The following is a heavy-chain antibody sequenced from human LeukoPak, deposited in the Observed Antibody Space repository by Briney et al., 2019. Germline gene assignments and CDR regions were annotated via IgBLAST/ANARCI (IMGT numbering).Heavy chain of an antibody. CDR3: ARWGVIAVAGGGWFDP. V-gene: IGHV4-59*01. CDR1: GGSISSYY. D-gene: IGHD6-19*01. J-gene: IGHJ5*02. Sequence: SETLSLTCTVSGGSISSYYWSWIRQPPGKGLEWIGYIYYSGSTNYNPSLKSRVTISVDTSKNQISLKLSSVTAADTAVYYCARWGVIAVAGGGWFDPWGQGTLVTVSS. CDR2: IYYSGST.